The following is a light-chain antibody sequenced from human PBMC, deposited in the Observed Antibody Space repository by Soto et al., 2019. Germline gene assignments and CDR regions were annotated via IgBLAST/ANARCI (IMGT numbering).Light chain of an antibody. CDR1: QSISSSF. CDR2: GAS. V-gene: IGKV3-20*01. Sequence: EFVLTQSPGTLSLSPGERATLSCRASQSISSSFLAWYQQKPGQAPRRLLYGASSRGTGIPDRYRGSGSGTQFTLTISRLAPEEFAGYYCQHDGSAPPFTVCGGTKVEIK. J-gene: IGKJ4*01. CDR3: QHDGSAPPFT.